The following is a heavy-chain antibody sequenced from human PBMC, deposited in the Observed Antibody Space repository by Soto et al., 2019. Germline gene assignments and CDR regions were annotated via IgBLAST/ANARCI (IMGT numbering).Heavy chain of an antibody. CDR2: ITESGSMT. CDR1: GFSFSTYG. Sequence: EEQLLESGGGFVQPGGSLTLSCAASGFSFSTYGRKWVRQTPGKGLEWVSAITESGSMTYYADSVKGRFIISRDNSKNTLYLEMNSLRAEDTAVYYCVKSGPTVTMPSGCWGQGTLVIVSS. D-gene: IGHD4-17*01. J-gene: IGHJ4*02. CDR3: VKSGPTVTMPSGC. V-gene: IGHV3-23*01.